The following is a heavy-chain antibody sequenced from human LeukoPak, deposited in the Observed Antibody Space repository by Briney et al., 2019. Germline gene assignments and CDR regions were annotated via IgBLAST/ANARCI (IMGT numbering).Heavy chain of an antibody. CDR2: ISGSGAST. CDR1: GFTFNIAW. CDR3: AKGSSGYYYDNWFDP. Sequence: GGSLRLSCAASGFTFNIAWMSWVRQAPGKGLEWLSVISGSGASTYYADSVKGRFTISRDNSKNTLYLQMNSLGAEDTAVYYCAKGSSGYYYDNWFDPWGQGTLVTVSS. J-gene: IGHJ5*02. D-gene: IGHD3-22*01. V-gene: IGHV3-23*01.